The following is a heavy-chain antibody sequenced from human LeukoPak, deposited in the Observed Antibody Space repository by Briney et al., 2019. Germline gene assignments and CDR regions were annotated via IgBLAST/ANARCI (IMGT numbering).Heavy chain of an antibody. V-gene: IGHV5-51*07. CDR3: ASHPSYSSGWYEGYY. J-gene: IGHJ4*02. Sequence: GESLKISCKGSGYSFTSYWIGWVHQMPGKGLEWMGIIYPGDSDTRYSPSFQGQVTISADKSISTAYLQWSSLRASDTAMYYCASHPSYSSGWYEGYYWGQGTLVTVSS. CDR1: GYSFTSYW. CDR2: IYPGDSDT. D-gene: IGHD6-19*01.